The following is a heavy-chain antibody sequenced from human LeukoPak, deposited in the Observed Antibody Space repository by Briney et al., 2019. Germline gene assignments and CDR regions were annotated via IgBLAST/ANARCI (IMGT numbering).Heavy chain of an antibody. D-gene: IGHD4-17*01. CDR2: IIPIFGTA. CDR1: GGTFSSYA. Sequence: ASVKVSRKASGGTFSSYAISWVRQAPGQGLEWMGGIIPIFGTANYAQKFQGRVTITADESTSTAYMELSSLRSEDTAVYYCARPYGEEFLDPWGQGTLVTVSS. V-gene: IGHV1-69*13. CDR3: ARPYGEEFLDP. J-gene: IGHJ5*02.